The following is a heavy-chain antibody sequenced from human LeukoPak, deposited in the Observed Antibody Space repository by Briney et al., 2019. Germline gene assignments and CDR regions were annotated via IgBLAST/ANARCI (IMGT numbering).Heavy chain of an antibody. CDR3: ASRYGSGTFYTLDP. J-gene: IGHJ5*02. CDR1: GYNFASYW. D-gene: IGHD3-10*01. Sequence: GESLRISCKGSGYNFASYWISWVRQMPGKGLEWMGKIDPSDSYTNYSPSFQGRVTISADKSTSTAYLQWSSLKASDTAMYYCASRYGSGTFYTLDPWGQGTLVIVSS. CDR2: IDPSDSYT. V-gene: IGHV5-10-1*01.